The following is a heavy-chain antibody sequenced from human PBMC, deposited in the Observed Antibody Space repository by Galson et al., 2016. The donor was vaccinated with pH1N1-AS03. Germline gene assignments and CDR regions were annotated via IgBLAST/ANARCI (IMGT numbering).Heavy chain of an antibody. V-gene: IGHV3-23*01. CDR3: AKESSIWSDHFDY. J-gene: IGHJ4*02. CDR2: ISGGSDGT. D-gene: IGHD6-13*01. CDR1: GFMFSSYA. Sequence: SLRLSCAASGFMFSSYAMSWVRQAPGKGLEWVSAISGGSDGTEYADSVKGRFTISRDNSKNTLFLQMSSLRAEDTAVYYCAKESSIWSDHFDYWGQGILVTVSS.